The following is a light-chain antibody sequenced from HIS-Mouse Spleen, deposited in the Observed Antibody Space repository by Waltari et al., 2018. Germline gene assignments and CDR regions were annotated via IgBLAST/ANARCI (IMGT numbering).Light chain of an antibody. CDR3: SSYTSSSTWV. Sequence: QSALTQPASVSGSPGQSITIPCTGTSSAVGGYNYVSWYQQHPGKAPKLMIYDVSNRPSGVSNRFSGSKSGNTASLTISGLQAEDEADYYCSSYTSSSTWVFGGGTKLTVL. V-gene: IGLV2-14*03. J-gene: IGLJ3*02. CDR1: SSAVGGYNY. CDR2: DVS.